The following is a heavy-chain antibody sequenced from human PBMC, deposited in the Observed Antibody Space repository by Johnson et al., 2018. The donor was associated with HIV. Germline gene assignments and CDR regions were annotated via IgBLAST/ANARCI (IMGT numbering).Heavy chain of an antibody. CDR2: IRYDGNNK. D-gene: IGHD5-24*01. J-gene: IGHJ3*02. Sequence: QVQLVESGGGVVQPGGSLRLSCAASGFTFSSYGMHWVRQAPGKGLEWVAFIRYDGNNKYYADSVRGRFIISRDNSKNTLYLQMHSLRAEDTAVYYCARACRDGYTCDVYDIWGQGTMVTVSS. CDR1: GFTFSSYG. CDR3: ARACRDGYTCDVYDI. V-gene: IGHV3-30*02.